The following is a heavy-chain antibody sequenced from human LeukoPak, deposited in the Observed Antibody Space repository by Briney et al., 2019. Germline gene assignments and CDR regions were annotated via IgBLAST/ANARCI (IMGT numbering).Heavy chain of an antibody. CDR2: INHSGST. D-gene: IGHD2/OR15-2a*01. V-gene: IGHV4-34*01. Sequence: SETLSLTCAVYGGFFSGYYWSWIRQPPGKGLEWIGEINHSGSTNYNPSLKSRVTISVDTSKNQFSLKLSSVTAADTAVYYCARRVIGESRWFDPWGQGTLVTVSS. J-gene: IGHJ5*02. CDR3: ARRVIGESRWFDP. CDR1: GGFFSGYY.